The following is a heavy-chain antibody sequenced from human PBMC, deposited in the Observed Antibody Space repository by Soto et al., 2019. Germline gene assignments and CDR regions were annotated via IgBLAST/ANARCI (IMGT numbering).Heavy chain of an antibody. Sequence: GESLKISCKGSGYSFTSYWIGWVRQMPGKGPEWMGIIYPDDSDTRYSPAFRGQVTISADKSLSTAYLQWSSLKASDTAMYYCARTSSSTIDDAFDIWGQGTMVTVSS. CDR3: ARTSSSTIDDAFDI. J-gene: IGHJ3*02. CDR2: IYPDDSDT. V-gene: IGHV5-51*01. CDR1: GYSFTSYW. D-gene: IGHD2-2*01.